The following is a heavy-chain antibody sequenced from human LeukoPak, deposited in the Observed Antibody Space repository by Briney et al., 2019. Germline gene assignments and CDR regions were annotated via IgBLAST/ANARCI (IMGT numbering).Heavy chain of an antibody. D-gene: IGHD3-10*01. CDR2: IYYSGST. J-gene: IGHJ5*02. Sequence: TPSETLSLTCTVSGGSISSGDYYWSWIRQPPGKGLEWIGYIYYSGSTYYNPSLKSRVTISVDTSKNQFSLKLSSVTAADTAVYYCASSTITIGRGVIITFGFDPWGQGTLVTVSS. CDR3: ASSTITIGRGVIITFGFDP. CDR1: GGSISSGDYY. V-gene: IGHV4-30-4*01.